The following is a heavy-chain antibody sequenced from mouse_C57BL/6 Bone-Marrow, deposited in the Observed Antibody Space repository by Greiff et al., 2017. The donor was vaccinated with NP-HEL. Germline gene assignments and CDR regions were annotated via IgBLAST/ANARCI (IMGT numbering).Heavy chain of an antibody. CDR2: IYPRSGNT. Sequence: QVQLQQSGAELARPGASVKLSCKASGYTFTSYGISWVKQRTGQGLEWIGEIYPRSGNTYYNEKFKGKATLTADKSSSTAYMELRSLTSEDSAVYFCASGVMYYYGSSPLGYWGQGTTLTVSS. CDR3: ASGVMYYYGSSPLGY. V-gene: IGHV1-81*01. J-gene: IGHJ2*01. D-gene: IGHD1-1*01. CDR1: GYTFTSYG.